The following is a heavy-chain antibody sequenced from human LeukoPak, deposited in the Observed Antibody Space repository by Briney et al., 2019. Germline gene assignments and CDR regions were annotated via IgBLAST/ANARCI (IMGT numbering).Heavy chain of an antibody. J-gene: IGHJ4*02. Sequence: GASVKVSCKASGYTFTGYYMHWVRQAPGQGLEWMGGIIPIFGTANYAQKFQGRVTITADESTSTAYMELSSLRSEDTAVYYCARDQYSSSQFDYWGQGTLVTVSS. CDR1: GYTFTGYY. D-gene: IGHD6-6*01. CDR2: IIPIFGTA. V-gene: IGHV1-69*13. CDR3: ARDQYSSSQFDY.